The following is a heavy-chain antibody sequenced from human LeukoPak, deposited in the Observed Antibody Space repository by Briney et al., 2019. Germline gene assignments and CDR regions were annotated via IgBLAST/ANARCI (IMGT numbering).Heavy chain of an antibody. CDR2: IIPIFGTA. CDR3: ARDRTERLRYFDWSKRGYFDY. V-gene: IGHV1-69*13. Sequence: GASVKDSCKASGGTFSSYAISWVRQAPGQGLEWMGGIIPIFGTANYAQKFQGRVTITADESTSTAYMELSSLRSEDTAVYYCARDRTERLRYFDWSKRGYFDYWGQGTLVTVSS. D-gene: IGHD3-9*01. CDR1: GGTFSSYA. J-gene: IGHJ4*02.